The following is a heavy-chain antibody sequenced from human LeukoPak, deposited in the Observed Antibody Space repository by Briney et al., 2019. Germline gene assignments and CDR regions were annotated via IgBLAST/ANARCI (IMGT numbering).Heavy chain of an antibody. CDR1: GFTFSSYG. D-gene: IGHD6-19*01. J-gene: IGHJ1*01. Sequence: PGGSLRLSCAASGFTFSSYGMHWVRQAPGKGLEWVAVISYDGSNKYYADSVKGRFTISRDNSKNTLYLQMNSLRAEDTAVYYCAKDSGYSCGWPPAEYFQHWGQGTLVTVSS. V-gene: IGHV3-30*18. CDR3: AKDSGYSCGWPPAEYFQH. CDR2: ISYDGSNK.